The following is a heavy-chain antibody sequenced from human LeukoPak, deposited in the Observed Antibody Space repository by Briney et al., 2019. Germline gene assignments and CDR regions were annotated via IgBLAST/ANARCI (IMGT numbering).Heavy chain of an antibody. J-gene: IGHJ4*02. CDR2: VDPADGDT. CDR3: ASTLIAVAHPWDY. CDR1: GYTFSDYS. D-gene: IGHD6-19*01. V-gene: IGHV1-69-2*01. Sequence: GASVKVSCKASGYTFSDYSIQWVRQAPGQGLEWMGRVDPADGDTDYAGKFQDRVTITADTSSDTTSMELSGLTSDDTAVYYCASTLIAVAHPWDYWGQGTLVIVSS.